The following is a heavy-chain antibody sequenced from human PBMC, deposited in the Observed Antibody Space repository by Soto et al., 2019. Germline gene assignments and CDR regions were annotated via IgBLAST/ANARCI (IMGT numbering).Heavy chain of an antibody. J-gene: IGHJ4*02. CDR3: ARDLKPSTAVTLVVDC. Sequence: GGSLRLSCAASGFTFSTYSMSWVRQAPGRGLEWVSSVSSSSTYIYYADSVKGRFTISRDNAKNSLYLQMNSLRAEDTAVYYCARDLKPSTAVTLVVDCWGQGTLVTVSS. CDR1: GFTFSTYS. D-gene: IGHD4-4*01. CDR2: VSSSSTYI. V-gene: IGHV3-21*01.